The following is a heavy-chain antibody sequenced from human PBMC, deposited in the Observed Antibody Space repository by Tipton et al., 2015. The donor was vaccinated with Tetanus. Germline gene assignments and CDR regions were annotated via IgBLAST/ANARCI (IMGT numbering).Heavy chain of an antibody. CDR3: ARDQARGARGWNYFDY. V-gene: IGHV4-31*03. CDR2: IYNRGST. CDR1: GGSLSSGGYY. D-gene: IGHD1-26*01. J-gene: IGHJ4*02. Sequence: LRLSCTVSGGSLSSGGYYWSWIRQHPGKGLEWIGDIYNRGSTYHNPSLKSRVTISVDTSKNQFSLKLNSVTAADTAVYFCARDQARGARGWNYFDYWGQGTQVTVSS.